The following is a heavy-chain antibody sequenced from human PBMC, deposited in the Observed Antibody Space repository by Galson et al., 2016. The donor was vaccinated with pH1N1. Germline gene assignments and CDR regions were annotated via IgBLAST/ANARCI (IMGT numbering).Heavy chain of an antibody. CDR2: IHYSGFT. D-gene: IGHD1-26*01. Sequence: EWIGNIHYSGFTHYNSSLQSRVTISVDTSENQFSLRLSSVTAADTAVYYCASLVRGSYPDPLYYFDFWGLGTLVTVSS. J-gene: IGHJ4*02. V-gene: IGHV4-39*01. CDR3: ASLVRGSYPDPLYYFDF.